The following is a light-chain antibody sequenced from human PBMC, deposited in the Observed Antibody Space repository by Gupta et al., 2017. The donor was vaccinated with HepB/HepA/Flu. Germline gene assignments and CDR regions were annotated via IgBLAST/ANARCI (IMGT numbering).Light chain of an antibody. Sequence: DLVMTQSPLSLSVTPGEPASIPCRSSQSRVRCNGYTYLEWYLQNPGPAPQLLIHLGANRASGVPARFSGSGSGADFTLKISRVETDDVGVYYCRQSLEYPRTFGQGTKLEIK. CDR3: RQSLEYPRT. CDR1: QSRVRCNGYTY. J-gene: IGKJ2*02. CDR2: LGA. V-gene: IGKV2-28*01.